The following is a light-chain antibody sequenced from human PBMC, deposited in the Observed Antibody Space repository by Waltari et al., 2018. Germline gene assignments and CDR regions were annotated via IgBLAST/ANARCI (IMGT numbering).Light chain of an antibody. Sequence: DIQTTQSPSSLSASVGDRVPLTCRASQSISSFLNWYQQKPGKAPELLISYASSLQSGVPSRFSGSGYGTDFTLTISSLHPEDFATYYCQQSYGAPWTFGQGTRVEIK. CDR1: QSISSF. V-gene: IGKV1-39*01. CDR3: QQSYGAPWT. J-gene: IGKJ1*01. CDR2: YAS.